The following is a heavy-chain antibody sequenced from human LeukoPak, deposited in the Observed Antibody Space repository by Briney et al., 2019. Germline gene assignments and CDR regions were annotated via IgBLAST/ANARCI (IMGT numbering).Heavy chain of an antibody. Sequence: TSGTLSLTCAVSGGSISSSNWWSWVRQPPGKGLEWIGEIYHSGSTNYNPSLKSRVTISVDTSKNQFSLKLSSVTAADTAVYYCATLSSSHRAVDYWGQGTLVTVSS. J-gene: IGHJ4*02. CDR1: GGSISSSNW. D-gene: IGHD6-6*01. CDR2: IYHSGST. CDR3: ATLSSSHRAVDY. V-gene: IGHV4-4*02.